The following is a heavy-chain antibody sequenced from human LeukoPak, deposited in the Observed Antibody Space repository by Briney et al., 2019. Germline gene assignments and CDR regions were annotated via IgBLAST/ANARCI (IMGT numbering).Heavy chain of an antibody. CDR2: INHSGST. D-gene: IGHD3-22*01. J-gene: IGHJ4*02. Sequence: PSETLSLTCAVYGGSFSGYYWSWIRQPPGKGLEWIGEINHSGSTNYNPSLKSRVTISVDTSKNQFSLKLSSVTAADTAVYYCARGPGGDSSGYPLYWGQGTLVTVSS. CDR3: ARGPGGDSSGYPLY. CDR1: GGSFSGYY. V-gene: IGHV4-34*01.